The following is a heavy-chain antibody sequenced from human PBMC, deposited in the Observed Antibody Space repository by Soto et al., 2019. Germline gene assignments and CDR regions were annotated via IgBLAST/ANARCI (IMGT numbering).Heavy chain of an antibody. CDR3: ASAYYDFWSGYDYYYYYGMDV. CDR2: MNPNSGNT. J-gene: IGHJ6*02. V-gene: IGHV1-8*01. D-gene: IGHD3-3*01. Sequence: ASVKVSCKASGYTFTSYYINWVRQATGQGLEWMGWMNPNSGNTGYAHKFQGRVTMTRNTSISTAYMELSSLRSEDTAVYYCASAYYDFWSGYDYYYYYGMDVWGQGTTVTVSS. CDR1: GYTFTSYY.